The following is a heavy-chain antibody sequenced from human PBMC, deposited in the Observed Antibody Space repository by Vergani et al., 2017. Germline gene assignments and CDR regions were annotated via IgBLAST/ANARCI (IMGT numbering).Heavy chain of an antibody. Sequence: QVQLQESGPGLVKPSETLSLTCAVSGYSISSGSYWGWIRQPPGKGLEWIGSIYHSGSTYYNPSLKSRVTISVDTSKNQFSLKLSSVTAADTAVYYCARHGGSGNYYHLFDSWGQGTLVIVSS. V-gene: IGHV4-38-2*01. CDR3: ARHGGSGNYYHLFDS. CDR2: IYHSGST. J-gene: IGHJ4*02. CDR1: GYSISSGSY. D-gene: IGHD3-3*01.